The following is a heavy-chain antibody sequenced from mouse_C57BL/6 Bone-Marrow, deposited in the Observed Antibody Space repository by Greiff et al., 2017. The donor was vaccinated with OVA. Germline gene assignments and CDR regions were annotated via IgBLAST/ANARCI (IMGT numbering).Heavy chain of an antibody. V-gene: IGHV1-19*01. D-gene: IGHD1-1*01. CDR2: INPYNGGT. J-gene: IGHJ2*01. CDR1: GYTFTDYY. Sequence: VQLQQSGPVLVKPGASVKMSCKASGYTFTDYYMNWVKQSHGKSLEWIGVINPYNGGTSYNQKFKGKATLTVDKSSSTAYMELNSLTSEDAAVYYCARDYGSSYGYWGQGTTLTVSS. CDR3: ARDYGSSYGY.